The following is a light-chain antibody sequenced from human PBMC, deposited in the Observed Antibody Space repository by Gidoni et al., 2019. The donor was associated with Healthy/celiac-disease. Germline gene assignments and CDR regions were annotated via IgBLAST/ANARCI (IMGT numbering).Light chain of an antibody. CDR2: GAS. V-gene: IGKV3-20*01. CDR3: QQYGSSPYT. Sequence: EIVLTQSPGTLSLPPGERATLSCRASQSVSSSYLAWYQQKPGQAPRLLIDGASSRATGIPDRFSGSGSGTDFTLTISRLEPEDFAVYYCQQYGSSPYTFGQGTKLEIK. J-gene: IGKJ2*01. CDR1: QSVSSSY.